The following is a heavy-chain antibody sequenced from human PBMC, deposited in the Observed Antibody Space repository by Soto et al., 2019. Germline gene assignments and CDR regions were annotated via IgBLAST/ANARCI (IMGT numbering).Heavy chain of an antibody. J-gene: IGHJ6*02. V-gene: IGHV5-51*01. D-gene: IGHD2-21*01. CDR3: ARGGKGEIHRYGLDV. CDR2: FYPGDSNS. CDR1: GYIFTTFS. Sequence: ESLKIPRAGSGYIFTTFSVARVLQVPVKGLEWMGIFYPGDSNSRYSPSFQGQVTFSADKSISTAYQQWSSLKASDIAMYYCARGGKGEIHRYGLDVWGQGTTVTVSS.